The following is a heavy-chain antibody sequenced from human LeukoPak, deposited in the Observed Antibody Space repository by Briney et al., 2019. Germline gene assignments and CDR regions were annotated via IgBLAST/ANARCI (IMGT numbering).Heavy chain of an antibody. CDR2: ISYDGSNK. Sequence: GGSLRLSCAASGFTFSSYGMHWVRQAPGKGLEWVAVISYDGSNKYYADSVKGRFTISRDNSKNTLYLQMNSLRAEDTAVYYCAKDQEYSYGFSFDIDYWGQGTLVTASS. CDR1: GFTFSSYG. J-gene: IGHJ4*02. D-gene: IGHD5-18*01. CDR3: AKDQEYSYGFSFDIDY. V-gene: IGHV3-30*18.